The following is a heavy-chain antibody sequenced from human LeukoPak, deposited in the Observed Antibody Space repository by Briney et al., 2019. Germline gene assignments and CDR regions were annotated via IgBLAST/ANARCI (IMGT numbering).Heavy chain of an antibody. J-gene: IGHJ4*02. CDR3: ARYFWSGYYFDY. Sequence: SETLSLTCAVYGGSLSGYYWSWIRQPPGKGLEWIGEINHSGSTNYNPSLKSRVTISVDTSKNQFSLKLSSVTAADTAVYYCARYFWSGYYFDYWGQGTLVTVSS. CDR1: GGSLSGYY. V-gene: IGHV4-34*01. CDR2: INHSGST. D-gene: IGHD3-3*01.